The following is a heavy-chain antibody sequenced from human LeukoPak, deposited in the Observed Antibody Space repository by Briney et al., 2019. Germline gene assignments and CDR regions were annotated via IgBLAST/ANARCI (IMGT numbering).Heavy chain of an antibody. J-gene: IGHJ4*02. CDR1: GGSISSSSYY. CDR3: ARHMTMVRGVIPDY. D-gene: IGHD3-10*01. CDR2: IYYSGST. V-gene: IGHV4-39*01. Sequence: SETLSLTCTVSGGSISSSSYYWGWIRQPPGKGLEWIGSIYYSGSTYYNPSLKSRVTISVDTSKNQFSLKLSSETAADTAVYYCARHMTMVRGVIPDYWGQGTLVTVSS.